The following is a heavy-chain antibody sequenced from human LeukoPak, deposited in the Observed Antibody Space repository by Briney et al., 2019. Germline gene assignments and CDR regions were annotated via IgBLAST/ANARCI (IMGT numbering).Heavy chain of an antibody. Sequence: GGSLRLSCAASGFTFISSWMTWVRQAPGKGLEWVGRIRSTPDGGATDYAVPVKGRFTISRDDSKNTLYLQMSSLRTEDTAVYYCATDLHFGYCTATSCANYWGQGTLVTVSS. CDR2: IRSTPDGGAT. J-gene: IGHJ4*02. CDR1: GFTFISSW. V-gene: IGHV3-15*01. D-gene: IGHD2-2*03. CDR3: ATDLHFGYCTATSCANY.